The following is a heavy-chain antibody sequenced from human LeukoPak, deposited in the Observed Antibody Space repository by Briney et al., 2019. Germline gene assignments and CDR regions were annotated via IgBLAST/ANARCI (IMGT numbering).Heavy chain of an antibody. D-gene: IGHD3-3*01. CDR1: GYSISSGYY. V-gene: IGHV4-38-2*02. CDR3: ARDLYDFWSGYYGPLDY. CDR2: IYHSGST. J-gene: IGHJ4*02. Sequence: KPSXXXSLTCTVSGYSISSGYYWGWIRQPPGKGLEWIGSIYHSGSTYYNPSLKSRVTISVDTSKDQFSLKLSSVTAADTAVYYCARDLYDFWSGYYGPLDYWGQGTLVTVSS.